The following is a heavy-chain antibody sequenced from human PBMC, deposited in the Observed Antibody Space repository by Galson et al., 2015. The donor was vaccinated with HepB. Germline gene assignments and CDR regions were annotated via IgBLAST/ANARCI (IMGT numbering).Heavy chain of an antibody. CDR3: ARDGIVATILYYYYYYMDV. D-gene: IGHD5-12*01. V-gene: IGHV1-2*06. CDR2: INPNSGGT. Sequence: SVKVSCKASGYTFTGYYMHWVRQAPGQGLEWMGRINPNSGGTNYAQKFQGRVTMTRDTSISTAYMELSRLRSDDTAVYYCARDGIVATILYYYYYYMDVWGKGTTVTVSS. J-gene: IGHJ6*03. CDR1: GYTFTGYY.